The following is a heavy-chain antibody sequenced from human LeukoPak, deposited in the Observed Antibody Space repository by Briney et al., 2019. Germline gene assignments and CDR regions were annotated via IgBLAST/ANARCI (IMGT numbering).Heavy chain of an antibody. CDR3: VKSGGYGLIDY. Sequence: PSETLSLTCSVSGGSIRSNLYYWAWIRQSPGKGLEWIGSIFYSGNTYYNSSLKSRVTISVDTSKNQLSLKLSSVTAADTAMYYCVKSGGYGLIDYWGQGTRVTVSS. D-gene: IGHD1-26*01. V-gene: IGHV4-39*01. CDR2: IFYSGNT. J-gene: IGHJ4*02. CDR1: GGSIRSNLYY.